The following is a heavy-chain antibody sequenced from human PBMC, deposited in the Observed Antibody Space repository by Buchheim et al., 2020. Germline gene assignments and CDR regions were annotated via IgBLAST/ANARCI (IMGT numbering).Heavy chain of an antibody. CDR1: GGSISSSNW. CDR2: IYHSGST. Sequence: QVQLQESGPGLVKPSGTLSLTCAVSGGSISSSNWWSWVRQPPGKGLEWIGEIYHSGSTNYNPSLKSRVTISVDKSKNQFSLKLSSVTAADTAVYYCARDRYYDYVWGSYRTPNYYYYGMDVWGQGTT. V-gene: IGHV4-4*02. D-gene: IGHD3-16*02. CDR3: ARDRYYDYVWGSYRTPNYYYYGMDV. J-gene: IGHJ6*02.